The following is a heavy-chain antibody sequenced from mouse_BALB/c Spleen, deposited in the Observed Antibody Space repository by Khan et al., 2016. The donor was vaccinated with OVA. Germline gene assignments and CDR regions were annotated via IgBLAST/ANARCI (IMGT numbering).Heavy chain of an antibody. V-gene: IGHV1S81*02. CDR1: GYTFSSYY. CDR3: TRSGYANPFAF. Sequence: QVQLQQSGAELVKPGASVKLSCKASGYTFSSYYMYWVKQRPGQGLEWIGGINPSNDVTNFNEKFKTKATLTVDKSSSTAYMQLSSLTSEDSAVXYCTRSGYANPFAFWGQGTLVTVSA. J-gene: IGHJ3*01. D-gene: IGHD2-10*02. CDR2: INPSNDVT.